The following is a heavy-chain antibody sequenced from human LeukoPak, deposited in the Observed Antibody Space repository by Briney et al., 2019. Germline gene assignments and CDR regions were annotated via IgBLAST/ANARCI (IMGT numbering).Heavy chain of an antibody. J-gene: IGHJ4*02. D-gene: IGHD3-22*01. CDR3: AKDLRVGYYDSSGYLDY. CDR2: ISGSGGST. V-gene: IGHV3-23*01. Sequence: GGSLRLSCAASGFTFSIYAMSWVRQAPGKGLEWVSAISGSGGSTYYADSVKGRFTISRDNSKNTLYLQMNSLRAEDTAVYYCAKDLRVGYYDSSGYLDYWGQGTLVTVSS. CDR1: GFTFSIYA.